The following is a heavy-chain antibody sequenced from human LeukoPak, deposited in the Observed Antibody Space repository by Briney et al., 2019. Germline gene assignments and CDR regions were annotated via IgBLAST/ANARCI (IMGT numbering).Heavy chain of an antibody. CDR1: GFTFRSYA. J-gene: IGHJ6*03. CDR2: ISASGDTT. CDR3: ARDQWLVRDHYMDV. V-gene: IGHV3-23*01. Sequence: QTGGSLRLSRTVSGFTFRSYAMSWVRQAPGKGLEWVSAISASGDTTYFAENLRGRFTISRDNSESTLYLQVDSLRAEDTAVYYCARDQWLVRDHYMDVWGKGTTVSVSS. D-gene: IGHD6-19*01.